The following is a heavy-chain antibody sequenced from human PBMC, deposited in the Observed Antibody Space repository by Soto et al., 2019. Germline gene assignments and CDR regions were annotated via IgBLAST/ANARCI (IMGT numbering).Heavy chain of an antibody. CDR2: IYYSGST. Sequence: SETLSLTCTVSGGSISSGGYYWSWIRQHPGKGLEWIGYIYYSGSTYYNPSLKSRVTISVDTSKNQFSLKLSSVTAADTAVYYCARGGRSLRFFEWPIWRQGTMVTVS. CDR3: ARGGRSLRFFEWPI. V-gene: IGHV4-31*03. D-gene: IGHD3-3*01. CDR1: GGSISSGGYY. J-gene: IGHJ3*02.